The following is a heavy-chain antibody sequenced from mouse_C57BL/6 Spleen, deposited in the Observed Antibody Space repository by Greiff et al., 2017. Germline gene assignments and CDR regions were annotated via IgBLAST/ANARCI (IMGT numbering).Heavy chain of an antibody. V-gene: IGHV5-17*01. CDR3: ARGGYDYDPAWFAY. CDR1: GFTFSDYG. J-gene: IGHJ3*01. D-gene: IGHD2-4*01. Sequence: EVQRVESGGGLVKPGGSLKLSCAASGFTFSDYGMHWVRQAPEKGLEWVAYISSGSSTIYYADTVKGRFTISRDNAKNTLFLQMTSLRSEDTAMYYCARGGYDYDPAWFAYWGQGTLVTVSA. CDR2: ISSGSSTI.